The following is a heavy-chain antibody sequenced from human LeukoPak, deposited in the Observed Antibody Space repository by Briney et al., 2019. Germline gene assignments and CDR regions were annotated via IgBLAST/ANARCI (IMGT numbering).Heavy chain of an antibody. D-gene: IGHD5-18*01. CDR2: ISPSASHR. Sequence: GGSLRLSCAASGFPFSDYAMTWVRQAPGKGLEWVAAISPSASHRYYADFVGGRFTISRDNSKNTLDLQMSSLRAEDTTVYYCVKDRFGSFDPWGQGTLVTVSS. CDR3: VKDRFGSFDP. V-gene: IGHV3-23*01. J-gene: IGHJ5*02. CDR1: GFPFSDYA.